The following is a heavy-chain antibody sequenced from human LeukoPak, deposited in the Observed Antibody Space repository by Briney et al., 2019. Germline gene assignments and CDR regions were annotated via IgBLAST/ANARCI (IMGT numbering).Heavy chain of an antibody. V-gene: IGHV3-33*06. J-gene: IGHJ4*02. D-gene: IGHD4-17*01. CDR3: AKAVMTTVTFFDY. CDR2: IWYDGSNK. Sequence: GGSLRLSCAASGFTFSSYGMHWVRQAPGKGLEWVAVIWYDGSNKYYADSVKGRFTISRDNSKNTLYLQMNSLRAEDTAVYYWAKAVMTTVTFFDYWGQGTLVTVSS. CDR1: GFTFSSYG.